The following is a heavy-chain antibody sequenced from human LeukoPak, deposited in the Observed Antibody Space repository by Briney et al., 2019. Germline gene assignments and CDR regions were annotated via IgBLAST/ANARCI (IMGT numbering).Heavy chain of an antibody. V-gene: IGHV1-46*01. CDR3: ARSPGSYHSKRYFDY. Sequence: ASVKVSCKASGYTFTSHYMHWVRQAPGQGLEWMGIINPSGSSTNYAQNFQGRVTVTRDTSTSTLFMELSGLRSEDTAVYYCARSPGSYHSKRYFDYWGQGTLVTVSS. D-gene: IGHD3-10*01. CDR1: GYTFTSHY. CDR2: INPSGSST. J-gene: IGHJ4*02.